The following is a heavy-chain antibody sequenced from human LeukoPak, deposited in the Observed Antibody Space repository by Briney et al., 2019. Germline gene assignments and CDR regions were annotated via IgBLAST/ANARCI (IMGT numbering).Heavy chain of an antibody. J-gene: IGHJ4*02. CDR3: ARDLGGYNYGYSFDY. CDR2: IYYSGST. V-gene: IGHV4-59*12. Sequence: PSETLSLTCTVSGGSISSYYWSWIRQPPGKGLEWIAYIYYSGSTNYNPSLKSRVTMSVDTSKNQFSLKLFSVTAADTAVYYCARDLGGYNYGYSFDYWGQGTLVTVSS. CDR1: GGSISSYY. D-gene: IGHD5-18*01.